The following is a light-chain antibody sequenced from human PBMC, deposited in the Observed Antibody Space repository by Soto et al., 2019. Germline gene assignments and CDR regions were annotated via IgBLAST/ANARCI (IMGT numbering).Light chain of an antibody. V-gene: IGLV2-8*01. CDR1: SSDIGAYIY. CDR3: SSYAGRNKFV. J-gene: IGLJ1*01. Sequence: QSVLTQPPSASGSPGQSVTISCTGTSSDIGAYIYVSWYQQHPGKAPKLMISEVSRRPSGVPERFSGSKSGNTASLTASGLQADDEAHYYCSSYAGRNKFVFGPGTKVTVL. CDR2: EVS.